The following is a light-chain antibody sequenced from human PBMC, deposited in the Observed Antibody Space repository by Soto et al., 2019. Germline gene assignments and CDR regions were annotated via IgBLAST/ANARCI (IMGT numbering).Light chain of an antibody. V-gene: IGKV1-39*01. Sequence: DIQMTQSPSSLSASVGDRVTITCRASQSIYSFLHWYQQKPGKAPKLLIYAASTLQSGVPSRFSGSGSGTDFTLSISSLQPDDCATYYCQQSHAARSFGQGTKVEMK. J-gene: IGKJ1*01. CDR1: QSIYSF. CDR3: QQSHAARS. CDR2: AAS.